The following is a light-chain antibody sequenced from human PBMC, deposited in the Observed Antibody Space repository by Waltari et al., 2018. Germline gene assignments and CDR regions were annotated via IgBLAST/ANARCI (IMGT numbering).Light chain of an antibody. J-gene: IGKJ3*01. CDR3: QQSYSASSPT. Sequence: DIQMTQSPSSLSASVGDRVTITCRTSQSISTSLNWYQQKPGRAPKPLIYGAASLQSGVHSRFSGSGSGTDFTLTISSLQREDYATYYCQQSYSASSPTFGPGTKV. V-gene: IGKV1-39*01. CDR1: QSISTS. CDR2: GAA.